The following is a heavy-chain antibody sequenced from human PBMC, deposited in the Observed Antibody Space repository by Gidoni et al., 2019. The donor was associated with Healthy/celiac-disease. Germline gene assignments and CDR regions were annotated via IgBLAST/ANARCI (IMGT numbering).Heavy chain of an antibody. J-gene: IGHJ4*02. CDR1: GYTFTSYY. Sequence: QVQLVQSGAEVKKPGASVKVSCKASGYTFTSYYMHWVRQAPGQGLEWMGIINPSGGSSSYAQKFQGRVTMTRDTSTSTVYMELSSLRSEDTAVYYCARVGGTTDLDYWGQGTLVTVSS. D-gene: IGHD1-7*01. CDR2: INPSGGSS. V-gene: IGHV1-46*03. CDR3: ARVGGTTDLDY.